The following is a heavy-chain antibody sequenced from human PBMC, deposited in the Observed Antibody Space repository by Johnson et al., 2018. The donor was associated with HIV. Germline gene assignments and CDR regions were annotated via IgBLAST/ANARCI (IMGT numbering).Heavy chain of an antibody. V-gene: IGHV3-53*01. CDR2: IYSGGSI. Sequence: VQLVESGGGLIQPGGSLRLSCAASGFTVSSNYMSWVRQAPGKGLEWVSVIYSGGSIYYADSVKGRFTISRDNAKNSLYLQMNSLRAEDTAVYYCARDLGGSEGGDAFDIWGQGTMVTVSS. CDR3: ARDLGGSEGGDAFDI. D-gene: IGHD1-26*01. CDR1: GFTVSSNY. J-gene: IGHJ3*02.